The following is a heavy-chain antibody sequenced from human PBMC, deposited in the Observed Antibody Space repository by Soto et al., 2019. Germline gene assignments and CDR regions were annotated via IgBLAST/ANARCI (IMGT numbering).Heavy chain of an antibody. V-gene: IGHV1-69*06. Sequence: QVELVQSGAEVKKPGSSVKVSCQASEDTFRNYAISWVRQAPGQGLEWMGGIIPIFGTANYAQKFQGRVTITAETSANTVYLALSSLRSEDTAVYYCASTKYDSSAYYYWYLGLWGRGNLVNVSS. CDR2: IIPIFGTA. D-gene: IGHD3-22*01. CDR3: ASTKYDSSAYYYWYLGL. CDR1: EDTFRNYA. J-gene: IGHJ2*01.